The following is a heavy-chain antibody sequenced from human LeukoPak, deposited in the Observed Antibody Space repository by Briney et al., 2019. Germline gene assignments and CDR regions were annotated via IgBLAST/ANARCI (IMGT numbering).Heavy chain of an antibody. V-gene: IGHV3-21*01. CDR1: GFTFSSYS. Sequence: GGSLRLSCAASGFTFSSYSMNWVRQAPGKGLEWVSSISSSSSYICCADSVKGRFTISRDNAKNSLYLQMNSLRAEDTAVYYCARDMGSGSDYWGQGTLVTVSS. CDR2: ISSSSSYI. D-gene: IGHD6-19*01. J-gene: IGHJ4*02. CDR3: ARDMGSGSDY.